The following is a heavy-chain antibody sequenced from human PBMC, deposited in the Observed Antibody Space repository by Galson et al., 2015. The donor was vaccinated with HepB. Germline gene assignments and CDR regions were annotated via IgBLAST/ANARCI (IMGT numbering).Heavy chain of an antibody. J-gene: IGHJ4*02. Sequence: SLRLSCAVSGFTLSTYSMGWVRQAPGKGLEWVSSISSRTNYRYYADSVRGRFTISRDNAKNSLYLQINSLRAEDTAMYYCARDWRPGGGEVVVLALFDYWGQGTLVTVSS. CDR2: ISSRTNYR. CDR3: ARDWRPGGGEVVVLALFDY. V-gene: IGHV3-21*01. D-gene: IGHD2-15*01. CDR1: GFTLSTYS.